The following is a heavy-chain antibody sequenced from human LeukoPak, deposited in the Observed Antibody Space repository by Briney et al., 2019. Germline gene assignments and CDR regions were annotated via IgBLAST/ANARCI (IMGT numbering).Heavy chain of an antibody. J-gene: IGHJ4*02. V-gene: IGHV3-23*01. CDR2: ISGSGGST. CDR1: GFTFSSYT. D-gene: IGHD6-13*01. Sequence: GGSLRLSCAASGFTFSSYTMSWVRQAPGKGLEWVSVISGSGGSTYYADSVKGRFTVSRDNSKNTLYLQMNSLRAEDTAIYYCAKDAAGPEYWGQGTLVTVSS. CDR3: AKDAAGPEY.